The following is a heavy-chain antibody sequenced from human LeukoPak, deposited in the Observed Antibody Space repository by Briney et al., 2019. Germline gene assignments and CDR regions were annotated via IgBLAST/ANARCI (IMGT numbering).Heavy chain of an antibody. CDR2: ISYDGSNK. CDR1: GFTFSSYG. CDR3: AKAGAAEYYYYYGMDV. V-gene: IGHV3-30*18. D-gene: IGHD2/OR15-2a*01. J-gene: IGHJ6*02. Sequence: GGSLRLSCAASGFTFSSYGMHWVRQAPGKGLEWVAVISYDGSNKYYADSVKGRFTISRDSSKNTLYLQMNSLREEDTAVYYCAKAGAAEYYYYYGMDVWGQGTTVTVSS.